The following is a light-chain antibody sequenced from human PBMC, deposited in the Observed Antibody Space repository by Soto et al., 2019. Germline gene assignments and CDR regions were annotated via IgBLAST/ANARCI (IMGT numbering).Light chain of an antibody. Sequence: DIQLTQSPSFLSASVGDRVTITCRASQGISSYLAWYQQKPGKAPKLLIYAASTLQSGVPSRFSGSGSGTEFTLTISSLQPEDFATYYCQQLNSYPRMFGQGTKVEIK. V-gene: IGKV1-9*01. CDR2: AAS. CDR1: QGISSY. J-gene: IGKJ1*01. CDR3: QQLNSYPRM.